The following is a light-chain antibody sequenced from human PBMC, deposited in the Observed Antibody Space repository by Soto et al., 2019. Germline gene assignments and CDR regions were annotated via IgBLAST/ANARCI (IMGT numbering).Light chain of an antibody. J-gene: IGKJ2*01. CDR2: GAS. Sequence: DIVLTQSPGTLSLSPGERATLSCRASQSISSYLAWYQQKPGQAPRLLIYGASSRATGIPDRFSGSGSGTDFSLTITRLEPADFAVYYCQQSGSSPGTFGHGTKLEIK. CDR3: QQSGSSPGT. CDR1: QSISSY. V-gene: IGKV3-20*01.